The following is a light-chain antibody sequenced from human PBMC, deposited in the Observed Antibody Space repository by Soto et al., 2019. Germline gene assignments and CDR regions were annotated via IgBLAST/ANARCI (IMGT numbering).Light chain of an antibody. CDR2: AAS. J-gene: IGKJ1*01. V-gene: IGKV3-20*01. CDR1: QSVSSRY. Sequence: EIVLTQSPVTLSLSPGERATLSCRASQSVSSRYFAWYQQKPGQAPRLLIYAASSRAAGIPDRISGSGSGTYFYLTISRLEREDFAVYYCHQYASSRTFGPGTKVE. CDR3: HQYASSRT.